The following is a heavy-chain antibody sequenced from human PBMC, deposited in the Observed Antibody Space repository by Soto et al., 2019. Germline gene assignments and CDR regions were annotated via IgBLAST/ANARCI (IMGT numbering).Heavy chain of an antibody. D-gene: IGHD6-19*01. CDR1: GGSINSYY. CDR2: IYYSGST. Sequence: SETLSLTCTVSGGSINSYYWSWIRQPPGKGLEWIGYIYYSGSTNYNPSLKSRVTISVDTSKNQFSLKLSSVTAADTAVYYCARDVAVAGSGWFDPWGQGTLVTVSS. CDR3: ARDVAVAGSGWFDP. V-gene: IGHV4-59*01. J-gene: IGHJ5*02.